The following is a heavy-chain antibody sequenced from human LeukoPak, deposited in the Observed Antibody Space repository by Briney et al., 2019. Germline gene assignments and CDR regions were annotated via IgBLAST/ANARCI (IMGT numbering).Heavy chain of an antibody. CDR1: GFTFINYA. CDR3: AKSLGVVVPAASRWFDP. V-gene: IGHV3-23*01. CDR2: ISSSGVGT. D-gene: IGHD2-2*01. J-gene: IGHJ5*02. Sequence: QTGGSLRLSCVTSGFTFINYAMTWVRQAPGKGLEWVSSISSSGVGTHYADSVKGRFTISRDNSKNTLNLQMNSLRAEDTAVYYCAKSLGVVVPAASRWFDPWGQGTLVTVSS.